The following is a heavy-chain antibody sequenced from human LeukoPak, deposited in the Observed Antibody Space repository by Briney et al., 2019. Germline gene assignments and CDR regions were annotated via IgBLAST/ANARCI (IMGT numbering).Heavy chain of an antibody. J-gene: IGHJ4*02. Sequence: GGSLRLSCAASGFTFSTYWMTWVRQAPGKGLEWVANIKRDRSEKYYVESVKGRFTISRDNAKNSLYLQMSSLRAEDTAVYYCARTNPDYYDSSGRGYFDYWGQGTLVTVSS. V-gene: IGHV3-7*01. CDR2: IKRDRSEK. CDR3: ARTNPDYYDSSGRGYFDY. D-gene: IGHD3-22*01. CDR1: GFTFSTYW.